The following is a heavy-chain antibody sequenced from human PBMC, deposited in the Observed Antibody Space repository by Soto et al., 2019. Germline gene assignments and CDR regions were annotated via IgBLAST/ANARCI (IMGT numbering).Heavy chain of an antibody. CDR3: AYGGYYFDY. V-gene: IGHV3-7*01. Sequence: PGGSLRLSCAASGFTLSRFWMSWVRQAPGKGLEWVANIKQDGSEKYYVDSVKGRFTISRDNAKNSLYLQMNSLRAEDTAVYYCAYGGYYFDYWGQGTLVTVSS. CDR2: IKQDGSEK. CDR1: GFTLSRFW. J-gene: IGHJ4*02. D-gene: IGHD2-15*01.